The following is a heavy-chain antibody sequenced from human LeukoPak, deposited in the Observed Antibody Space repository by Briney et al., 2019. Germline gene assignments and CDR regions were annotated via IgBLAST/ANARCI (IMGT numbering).Heavy chain of an antibody. CDR1: GYTFSSYD. CDR3: AAVKGSSTSTYXYYGMDV. CDR2: MNPNSGNT. Sequence: ASVKVSCKASGYTFSSYDINWVRQATGQGLEWMGWMNPNSGNTGYAQKFQGRVTMTRNTSISTAYMELSSLRSEDTAVYYCAAVKGSSTSTYXYYGMDVWGXGTXVTVSS. V-gene: IGHV1-8*01. D-gene: IGHD2-2*01. J-gene: IGHJ6*02.